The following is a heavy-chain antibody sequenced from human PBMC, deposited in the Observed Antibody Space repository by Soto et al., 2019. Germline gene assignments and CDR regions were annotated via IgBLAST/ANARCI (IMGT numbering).Heavy chain of an antibody. CDR3: ARVEMATIIFDY. Sequence: SDTLSLTCTVSVGSFSIYDWIWIRQPPGKGLEWIGYIYYSVSTNYKPSLKSRVTISVDTSKSQFSLKLSSVTAADAAVYYCARVEMATIIFDYWGKGTLVTV. J-gene: IGHJ4*02. CDR2: IYYSVST. V-gene: IGHV4-59*01. CDR1: VGSFSIYD. D-gene: IGHD5-12*01.